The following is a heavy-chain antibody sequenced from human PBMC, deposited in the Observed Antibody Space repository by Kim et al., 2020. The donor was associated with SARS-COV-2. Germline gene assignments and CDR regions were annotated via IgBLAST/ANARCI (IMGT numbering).Heavy chain of an antibody. J-gene: IGHJ5*02. D-gene: IGHD5-12*01. CDR2: ISSSSSYI. CDR3: ARDKNSGYDPYNWFDP. V-gene: IGHV3-21*01. CDR1: GFTFSSYS. Sequence: GGSLRLSCAASGFTFSSYSMNWVRQAPGKGLEWVSSISSSSSYIYYADSVKGRFTISRDNAKNSLYLQMNSLRAEDTAVYYCARDKNSGYDPYNWFDPWGQGTLVTVSS.